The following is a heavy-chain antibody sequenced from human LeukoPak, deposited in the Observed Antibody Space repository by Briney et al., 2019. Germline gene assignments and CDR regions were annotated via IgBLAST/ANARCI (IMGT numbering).Heavy chain of an antibody. V-gene: IGHV1-18*01. CDR2: ISAYNGNT. Sequence: ASVKVSCKASGYTFTSYGISWVRQAPGQGLEWMGWISAYNGNTNYAQKLQGRVTMTTDTSTSTAYMELRSLRSDDTAVYYCARSTFGDYYYYGMDVWGQGTTVTVSS. D-gene: IGHD3-10*01. CDR3: ARSTFGDYYYYGMDV. J-gene: IGHJ6*02. CDR1: GYTFTSYG.